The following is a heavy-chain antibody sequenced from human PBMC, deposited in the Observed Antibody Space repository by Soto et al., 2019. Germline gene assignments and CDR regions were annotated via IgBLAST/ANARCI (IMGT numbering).Heavy chain of an antibody. CDR3: TPLALKYNSDWYPLSD. Sequence: EVQLVESGGGLVNPGGSLRLSCAGSGFTFSNVWMNWVRQAPGKGLEWVGRIKSETDGGTIDYAAPVKGRFTISRDDSNTTLYLQMHSLKTEDTATYYCTPLALKYNSDWYPLSDWGQGTRVTVSS. V-gene: IGHV3-15*07. CDR2: IKSETDGGTI. CDR1: GFTFSNVW. J-gene: IGHJ4*02. D-gene: IGHD6-19*01.